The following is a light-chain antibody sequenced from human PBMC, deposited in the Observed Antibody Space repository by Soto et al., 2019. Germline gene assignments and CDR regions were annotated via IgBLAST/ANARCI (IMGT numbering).Light chain of an antibody. J-gene: IGLJ3*02. Sequence: QSALNQPASVSGSPGQSITVSCTGTSSDVGSYNRVSWYQQHPGEAPKLMIHEGSKRPSGVSNRFSGSKSGNTASLTISGLQAEDEAYYYCCSYAGSSIWVFGGGTKLTVL. V-gene: IGLV2-23*01. CDR1: SSDVGSYNR. CDR2: EGS. CDR3: CSYAGSSIWV.